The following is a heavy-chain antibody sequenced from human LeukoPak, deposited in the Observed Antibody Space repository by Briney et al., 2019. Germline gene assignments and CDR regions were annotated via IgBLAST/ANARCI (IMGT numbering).Heavy chain of an antibody. D-gene: IGHD3-10*01. V-gene: IGHV4-39*07. CDR2: INHSGST. J-gene: IGHJ6*03. Sequence: PSETLSLTCTVSGVSISSSNSYWGWIRQPPGKGLEWIGEINHSGSTNYNPSLKSRVTISVDTSKNQFSLKLSSVTAADTAVYYCARATVRGVRYYYCYMDVWGKGTTVTVSS. CDR1: GVSISSSNSY. CDR3: ARATVRGVRYYYCYMDV.